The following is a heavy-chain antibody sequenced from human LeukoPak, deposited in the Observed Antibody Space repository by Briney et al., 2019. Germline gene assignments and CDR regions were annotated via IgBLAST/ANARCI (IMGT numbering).Heavy chain of an antibody. D-gene: IGHD5-24*01. CDR1: GFTFSSYG. Sequence: GGSLRLSCAASGFTFSSYGMHWVRQAPGKGLEWVAVISYDGSNKYYADSVKGRFTISRDNSKNTLYLQMNSLRAEDTAVYYCAKDQHGYNYGGYFDYWGQGTLVTVSS. J-gene: IGHJ4*02. CDR2: ISYDGSNK. CDR3: AKDQHGYNYGGYFDY. V-gene: IGHV3-30*18.